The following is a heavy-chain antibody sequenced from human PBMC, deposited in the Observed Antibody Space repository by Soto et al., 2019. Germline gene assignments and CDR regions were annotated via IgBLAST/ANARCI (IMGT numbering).Heavy chain of an antibody. Sequence: SETLSLTCTVSGGSIIRSSFYCFCIRQPPGKGLEWIANIYYSGSPNYNPSLKSRVTMSLDTSKNQIYLNLSSVTAADTAVYYCARPARQGTVAGDFWGQGTLVTVSS. D-gene: IGHD6-19*01. CDR2: IYYSGSP. J-gene: IGHJ4*02. CDR3: ARPARQGTVAGDF. CDR1: GGSIIRSSFY. V-gene: IGHV4-39*01.